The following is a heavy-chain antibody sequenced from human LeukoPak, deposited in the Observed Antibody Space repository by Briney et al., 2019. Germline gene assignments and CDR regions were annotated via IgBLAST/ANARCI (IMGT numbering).Heavy chain of an antibody. CDR3: EKDAEGYSYGLDYYDSSGYYYFDY. D-gene: IGHD3-22*01. CDR1: GFTFSSYG. J-gene: IGHJ4*02. V-gene: IGHV3-30*18. Sequence: PGGSLRLSCAASGFTFSSYGMHWVRQAPGKGLEWVAVISYDGSNKYYADSVKGRFTISRDNSKNTLYLQMNSLRAEDTAVYYCEKDAEGYSYGLDYYDSSGYYYFDYWGRGTLVTVSS. CDR2: ISYDGSNK.